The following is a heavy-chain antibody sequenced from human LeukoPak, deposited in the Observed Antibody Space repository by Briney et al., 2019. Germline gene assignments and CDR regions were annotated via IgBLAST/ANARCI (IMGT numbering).Heavy chain of an antibody. CDR3: ASGGVVITDHSYYYYGMDV. D-gene: IGHD3-22*01. Sequence: SVKVSCKASGGTFSSYAISWVRQAPGQGLEWMGRIIPIFGIANYAQKFQGRVTITADKSTSTAYMELSSLRSEDTAEYYCASGGVVITDHSYYYYGMDVWGQGTTVTVSS. V-gene: IGHV1-69*04. CDR2: IIPIFGIA. J-gene: IGHJ6*02. CDR1: GGTFSSYA.